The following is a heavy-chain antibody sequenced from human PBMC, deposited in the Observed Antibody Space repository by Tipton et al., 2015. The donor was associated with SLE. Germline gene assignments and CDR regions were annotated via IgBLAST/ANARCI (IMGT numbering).Heavy chain of an antibody. CDR3: AREAYSGSYFDY. V-gene: IGHV3-7*01. D-gene: IGHD1-26*01. CDR2: IKQDGSEK. CDR1: GFTFSSYW. Sequence: SLRLSCAASGFTFSSYWMSWVRQAPGKGLEWVANIKQDGSEKYYVDSVKGRFTISRDNAKNSLYLQMNSLRAEETAVYYCAREAYSGSYFDYWGQGPLVTVSS. J-gene: IGHJ4*02.